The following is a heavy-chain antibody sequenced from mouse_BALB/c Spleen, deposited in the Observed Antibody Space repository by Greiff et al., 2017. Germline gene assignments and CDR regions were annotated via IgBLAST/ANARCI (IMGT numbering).Heavy chain of an antibody. V-gene: IGHV5-9-4*01. CDR1: GFTFSSYA. D-gene: IGHD1-2*01. Sequence: EVKVVESGGGLVKPGGSLKLSCAASGFTFSSYAMSWVRQSPEKRLEWVAEISSGGSYTYYPDTVTGRFTISRDNAKNTLYLEMSSLRSEDTAMYYCAREGTTATGFAYWGQGTLVTVSA. J-gene: IGHJ3*01. CDR2: ISSGGSYT. CDR3: AREGTTATGFAY.